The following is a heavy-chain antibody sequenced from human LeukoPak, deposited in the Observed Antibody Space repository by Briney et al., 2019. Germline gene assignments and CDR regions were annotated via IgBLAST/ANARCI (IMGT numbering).Heavy chain of an antibody. CDR2: INPDTGNI. Sequence: ASVKVSCKASGYTFTDYDINWVRQAPGQGLEWMGWINPDTGNIGYAQQFQGRVTISRNTSMSTAYMELSSLRSEDTAVYYCARRYYYASGSFDPWGHGTLVTVSS. CDR3: ARRYYYASGSFDP. J-gene: IGHJ5*02. D-gene: IGHD3-10*01. V-gene: IGHV1-8*01. CDR1: GYTFTDYD.